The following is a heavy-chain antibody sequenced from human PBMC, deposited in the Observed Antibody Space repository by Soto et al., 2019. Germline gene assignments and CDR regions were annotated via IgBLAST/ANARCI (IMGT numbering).Heavy chain of an antibody. D-gene: IGHD3-10*01. J-gene: IGHJ6*02. Sequence: QVQLVESGGGVVQPGRSLRLSCVASGFTFSSYGMHWVRQAPGKGLEWVAVIWYDGSNKYYADSVKGRFTISRDNSKNTLYLQMNSLRAEDTAVYYCARERASFGGYGMDVWGQGTTVTVSS. CDR2: IWYDGSNK. V-gene: IGHV3-33*01. CDR3: ARERASFGGYGMDV. CDR1: GFTFSSYG.